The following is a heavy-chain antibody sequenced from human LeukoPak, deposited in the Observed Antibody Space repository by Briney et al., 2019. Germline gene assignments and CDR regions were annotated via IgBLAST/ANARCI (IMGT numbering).Heavy chain of an antibody. CDR3: ARGGSPPEALGDVFDI. J-gene: IGHJ3*02. CDR2: IYSGGST. CDR1: GFIVSTNY. D-gene: IGHD1-1*01. Sequence: PGGSLRLSCAASGFIVSTNYLSWVRQAPGKGLEWVSVIYSGGSTYYTDSVKGRFTISRDNAKNTLYLQMNSLRVEDTAVYYCARGGSPPEALGDVFDIWGQGTMLTVSS. V-gene: IGHV3-53*01.